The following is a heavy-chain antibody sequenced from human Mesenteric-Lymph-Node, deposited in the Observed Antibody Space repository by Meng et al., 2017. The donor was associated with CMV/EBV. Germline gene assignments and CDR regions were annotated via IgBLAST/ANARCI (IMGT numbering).Heavy chain of an antibody. D-gene: IGHD5-24*01. V-gene: IGHV1-2*02. Sequence: ASVKVSCKASGYSFSDYYTHWVRQAPGQGLEWMGWINSNSGGTNYAQRFQGRVTMTRDTSIDTAYMELSRLRSDDTAVYFCARGDRWAGPFDYWGQGALVTVSS. CDR3: ARGDRWAGPFDY. J-gene: IGHJ4*02. CDR1: GYSFSDYY. CDR2: INSNSGGT.